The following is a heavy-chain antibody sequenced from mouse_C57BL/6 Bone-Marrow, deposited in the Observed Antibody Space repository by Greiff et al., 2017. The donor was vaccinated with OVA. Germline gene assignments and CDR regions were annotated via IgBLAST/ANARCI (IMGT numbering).Heavy chain of an antibody. CDR3: AREDGYDYAMDY. D-gene: IGHD2-2*01. CDR2: ISDGGSYT. Sequence: EVNLVESGGGLVKPGGSLKLSCAASGFTFSSYAMSWVRQTPEKRLEWVATISDGGSYTYYPDNVKGRFTISRDNAKNNLYLQMSHLKSEDTAMYYCAREDGYDYAMDYWGQGTSVTVSS. J-gene: IGHJ4*01. V-gene: IGHV5-4*01. CDR1: GFTFSSYA.